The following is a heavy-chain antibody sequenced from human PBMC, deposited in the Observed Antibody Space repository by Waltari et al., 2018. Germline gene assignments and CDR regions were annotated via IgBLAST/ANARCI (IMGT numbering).Heavy chain of an antibody. CDR2: INTYGGST. Sequence: EVQLLESGGGLVQPGGSLRLSCAASGFTFSRYAMNWVRQAPGKGLEWVSTINTYGGSTYYADSVKGLFTISRDNSKNTLYLQMNSLRAEDTAVYFCARDGAYCGGDCYSFFDSWGQGTLVTVSS. D-gene: IGHD2-21*01. CDR3: ARDGAYCGGDCYSFFDS. CDR1: GFTFSRYA. J-gene: IGHJ4*02. V-gene: IGHV3-23*01.